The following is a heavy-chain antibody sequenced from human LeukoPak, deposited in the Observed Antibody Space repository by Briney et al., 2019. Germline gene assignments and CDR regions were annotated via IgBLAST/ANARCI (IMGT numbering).Heavy chain of an antibody. V-gene: IGHV4-59*01. CDR1: GGSISSYY. CDR3: ARQGSGNYLSPVNY. CDR2: IYYSGST. J-gene: IGHJ4*02. D-gene: IGHD1-26*01. Sequence: SETLSLTCTVSGGSISSYYWSWIRQPPGKGLERIGYIYYSGSTNYNPSLKSRVTISVDTSKNQFSLKLSSVTAADTAVYYCARQGSGNYLSPVNYWGQGTLVTVSS.